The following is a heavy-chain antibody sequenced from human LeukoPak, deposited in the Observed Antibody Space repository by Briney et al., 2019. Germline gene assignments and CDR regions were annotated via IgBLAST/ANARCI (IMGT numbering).Heavy chain of an antibody. Sequence: PGGSLRLSCAASGFTVSSNYMSWVRQAPGKGLEWVSVIYSGGSTYYADSVKGRFTISRDNSKNTLYLQMNSLRAEDTAVYYCARGPRGYSYGYEVGLDYWGQGTLVTVSS. CDR1: GFTVSSNY. D-gene: IGHD5-18*01. CDR2: IYSGGST. V-gene: IGHV3-53*01. CDR3: ARGPRGYSYGYEVGLDY. J-gene: IGHJ4*02.